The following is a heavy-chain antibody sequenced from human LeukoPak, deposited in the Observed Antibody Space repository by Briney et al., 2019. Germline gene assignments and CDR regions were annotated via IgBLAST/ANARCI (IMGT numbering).Heavy chain of an antibody. Sequence: SETLSLTCTVSGRSISSYFWSWIRQPAGKGLEWIGRTHTSGTTNYNPSLKSRVSMSVHTSTNQFSLRLRSGTAADTAVYYCARDRSRGHVKWFDPWGQGTLVTVSS. CDR2: THTSGTT. D-gene: IGHD3-10*01. J-gene: IGHJ5*02. CDR3: ARDRSRGHVKWFDP. V-gene: IGHV4-4*07. CDR1: GRSISSYF.